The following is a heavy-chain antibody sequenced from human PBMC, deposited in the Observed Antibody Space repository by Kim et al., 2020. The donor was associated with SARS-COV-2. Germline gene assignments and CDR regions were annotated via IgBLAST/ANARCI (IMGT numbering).Heavy chain of an antibody. CDR1: GYTFTSYY. J-gene: IGHJ4*02. D-gene: IGHD2-21*02. CDR3: ARGPNYVVVTATHYFDY. CDR2: INPSGGST. V-gene: IGHV1-46*01. Sequence: ASVKVSCKASGYTFTSYYMHWVRQAPGQGLEWMGIINPSGGSTSYAQKFQGRVTMTRDTSTSTVYMELSSLRSEDTAVYYCARGPNYVVVTATHYFDYWGQGTLVTVSS.